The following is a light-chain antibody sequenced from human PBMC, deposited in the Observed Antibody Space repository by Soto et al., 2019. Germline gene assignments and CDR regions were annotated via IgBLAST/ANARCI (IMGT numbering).Light chain of an antibody. J-gene: IGKJ1*01. CDR1: QSVSNN. V-gene: IGKV3-15*01. CDR2: DAS. Sequence: ILMMQSPATLSVSPGERATLSCRASQSVSNNLAWYQQKPGQAPRLLIYDASTRATGIPARFSGSGYGTEFTLTISGLQSEDFAVYYCQQYNNWPPWTFGQGTKVEIK. CDR3: QQYNNWPPWT.